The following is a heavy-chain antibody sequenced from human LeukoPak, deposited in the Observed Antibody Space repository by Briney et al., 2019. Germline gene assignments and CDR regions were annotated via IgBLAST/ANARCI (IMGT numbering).Heavy chain of an antibody. Sequence: TGGSLRLSCAASGFTVSSNYMNWVRQAPGKGLEWVSAIYSGGSTYYADSVKGRFTISRDNSKNTLYLQMNSLRAEDTAVYYCAKTDEVVAINDYWGQGTLVTVSS. CDR1: GFTVSSNY. CDR3: AKTDEVVAINDY. J-gene: IGHJ4*02. D-gene: IGHD3-22*01. V-gene: IGHV3-53*01. CDR2: IYSGGST.